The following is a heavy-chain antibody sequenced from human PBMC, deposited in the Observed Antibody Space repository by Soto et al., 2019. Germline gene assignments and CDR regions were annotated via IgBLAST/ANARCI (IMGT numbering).Heavy chain of an antibody. Sequence: GASVKVSCKASGYTFSRYGIMWVRQAPGQGLEWMGWISAYTGNANSAEKLRGRLTMTTDASKTTAYMELRSLRSDDTAIYYCARDQGFRVVINSNWFDPWGQGTLVTVSS. CDR3: ARDQGFRVVINSNWFDP. CDR1: GYTFSRYG. V-gene: IGHV1-18*01. J-gene: IGHJ5*02. D-gene: IGHD2-21*01. CDR2: ISAYTGNA.